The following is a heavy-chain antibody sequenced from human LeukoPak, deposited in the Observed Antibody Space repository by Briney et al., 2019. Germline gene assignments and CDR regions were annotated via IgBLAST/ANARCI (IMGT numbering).Heavy chain of an antibody. Sequence: GASVKVSCKAFGGTFSSYAISWVRQAPGQGLEWMGGIIPIFGTANYAQKFQGRVTITADESTSTAYMELSSRRSEDTAGYYGAIAQGIGVAGGGHFDYWGQGTLVTVSS. CDR3: AIAQGIGVAGGGHFDY. CDR1: GGTFSSYA. D-gene: IGHD6-19*01. J-gene: IGHJ4*02. V-gene: IGHV1-69*13. CDR2: IIPIFGTA.